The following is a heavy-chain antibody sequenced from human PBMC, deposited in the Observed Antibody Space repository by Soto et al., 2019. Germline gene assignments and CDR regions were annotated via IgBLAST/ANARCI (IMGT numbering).Heavy chain of an antibody. CDR2: IIPILGIA. CDR3: XXXXXGSGSXYNAGYTNWFDP. Sequence: QVQLVQSGAEVKKPGSSVKVSCKASGGTFSSYTISWVRQAPGQGLEWMGRIIPILGIANYAQKFQGRVXXXXXXXXXXXXXXXXXXXXXXXXXXXXXXXXXGSGSXYNAGYTNWFDPWGQGTLVTVSS. V-gene: IGHV1-69*02. J-gene: IGHJ5*02. D-gene: IGHD3-10*01. CDR1: GGTFSSYT.